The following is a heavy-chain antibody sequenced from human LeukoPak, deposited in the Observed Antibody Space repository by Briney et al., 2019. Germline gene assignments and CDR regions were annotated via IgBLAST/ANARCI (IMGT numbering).Heavy chain of an antibody. J-gene: IGHJ4*02. D-gene: IGHD6-6*01. Sequence: GVSLRLSCIASGFSFSGHWMHWARQLPGKGLVWVSRISPTGSTTSYADSVKGRSTVSRDNAKNTLYLQVNNLRAEDTAVYYCARGPNSNWSGLDFWGQGTLLTVSS. CDR3: ARGPNSNWSGLDF. CDR2: ISPTGSTT. CDR1: GFSFSGHW. V-gene: IGHV3-74*01.